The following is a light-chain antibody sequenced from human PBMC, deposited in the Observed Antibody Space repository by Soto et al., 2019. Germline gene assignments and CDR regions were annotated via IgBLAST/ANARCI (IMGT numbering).Light chain of an antibody. CDR3: QHYSNWPPT. Sequence: EVVMTQCPATLSVSPGERATLSCRASQNVHSNIAWYQQKPGQAPSLLISYASTRATGIPARFSGSGSGTEFTLTISSLQSEDFGVYYCQHYSNWPPTFGPGTKVEIK. J-gene: IGKJ3*01. CDR1: QNVHSN. CDR2: YAS. V-gene: IGKV3-15*01.